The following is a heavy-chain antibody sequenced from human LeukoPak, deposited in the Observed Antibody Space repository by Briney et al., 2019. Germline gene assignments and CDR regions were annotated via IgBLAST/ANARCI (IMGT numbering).Heavy chain of an antibody. CDR3: ARGSTQYSSGWYGLDY. CDR1: GFTFSGYY. V-gene: IGHV3-74*01. D-gene: IGHD6-19*01. Sequence: GGSLRLSCAASGFTFSGYYMSWIRQAPGKGLVWVSRVNSDGSSTTYADSVKGRFTISRDNAKNTLYLQMNSLRAEDTAVYYCARGSTQYSSGWYGLDYWGQGTLVTVSS. J-gene: IGHJ4*02. CDR2: VNSDGSST.